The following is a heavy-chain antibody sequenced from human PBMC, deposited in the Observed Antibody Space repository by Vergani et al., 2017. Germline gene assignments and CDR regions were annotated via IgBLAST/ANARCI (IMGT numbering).Heavy chain of an antibody. Sequence: EVQLLESGGGLVQPGGSLRLSCAASGFTFSSYAMSWVRQAPGKGLEWVSAISGSGGSTYYADSVKGRLTISRDNSKNTLYLQMNSLRAEDTAVYYCAKEEGFGELGPSTFDYWGQGTLVTVSS. J-gene: IGHJ4*02. CDR2: ISGSGGST. CDR1: GFTFSSYA. V-gene: IGHV3-23*01. CDR3: AKEEGFGELGPSTFDY. D-gene: IGHD3-10*01.